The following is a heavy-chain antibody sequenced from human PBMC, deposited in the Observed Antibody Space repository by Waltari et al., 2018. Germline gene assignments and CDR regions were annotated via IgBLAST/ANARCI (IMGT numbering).Heavy chain of an antibody. CDR2: ISPIFGTA. Sequence: QVQLVQSGAEVKKPGSSVKVSCKASGGTFSSYAISWVRQAPGQGLEWMGGISPIFGTADYAQKFQGRVTITADKSTSIAYMELSSLRSEDTAVYYCARDRDFWSGYFHYYYYMDVWGKGTTVTVSS. V-gene: IGHV1-69*14. J-gene: IGHJ6*03. CDR3: ARDRDFWSGYFHYYYYMDV. CDR1: GGTFSSYA. D-gene: IGHD3-3*01.